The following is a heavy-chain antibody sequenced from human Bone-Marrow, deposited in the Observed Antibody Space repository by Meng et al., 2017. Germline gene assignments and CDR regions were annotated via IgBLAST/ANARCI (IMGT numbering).Heavy chain of an antibody. J-gene: IGHJ4*02. CDR2: INAGNGNT. D-gene: IGHD2-21*02. Sequence: ASVKVSCKASGYTFTSYAMHWVRQAPGQRLEWRGWINAGNGNTKYSQKFQGRVTITRDTSASTAYMELSRLRSEDTAVYYCARSYCGGDCYSTPHYFDYWGQGTLVTVSS. CDR3: ARSYCGGDCYSTPHYFDY. V-gene: IGHV1-3*01. CDR1: GYTFTSYA.